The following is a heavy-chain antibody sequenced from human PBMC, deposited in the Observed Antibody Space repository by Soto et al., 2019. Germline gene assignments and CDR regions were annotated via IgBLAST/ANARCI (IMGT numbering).Heavy chain of an antibody. V-gene: IGHV1-18*01. D-gene: IGHD6-19*01. CDR1: GYTFTSYG. CDR3: ARVSLGIAVAGTDLEYFDY. CDR2: ISAYNGNT. J-gene: IGHJ4*02. Sequence: QVQLVQSGAEVKKPGASVKVSCKASGYTFTSYGISWVRQAPGQGLEWMGWISAYNGNTNYAQKLQGRVTMTTDTSTSTAYMELRSLRSDDTAVYSCARVSLGIAVAGTDLEYFDYWGQGTMVTVSS.